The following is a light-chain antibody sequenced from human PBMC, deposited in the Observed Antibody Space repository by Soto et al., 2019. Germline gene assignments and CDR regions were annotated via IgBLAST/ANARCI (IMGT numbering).Light chain of an antibody. V-gene: IGKV3-20*01. CDR1: QSVSSSY. CDR2: AAS. Sequence: EIVLTQSPGTLSLSPGERATLSCRASQSVSSSYLAWYQWKPGQAPRLLIYAASSRATGIPDRFSGSASGTDFTLTISRLEPEDFAVYYWQQYGSSPPVYTFGQGSMLELK. J-gene: IGKJ2*01. CDR3: QQYGSSPPVYT.